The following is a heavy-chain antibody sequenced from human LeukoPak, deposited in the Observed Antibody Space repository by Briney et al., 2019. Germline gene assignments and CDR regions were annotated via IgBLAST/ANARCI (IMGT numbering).Heavy chain of an antibody. D-gene: IGHD3-10*01. CDR2: IYYSGST. V-gene: IGHV4-59*01. CDR3: ARGGYYGSGRPGAFDY. J-gene: IGHJ4*02. Sequence: PSETLSLTCTVSGGSISSYYWSWIRQPPGKGLEWIGYIYYSGSTNYNPSLKSRVTISVDTSKNQFSLKLSSVTAADTAVYYCARGGYYGSGRPGAFDYWGQGTLVTVSS. CDR1: GGSISSYY.